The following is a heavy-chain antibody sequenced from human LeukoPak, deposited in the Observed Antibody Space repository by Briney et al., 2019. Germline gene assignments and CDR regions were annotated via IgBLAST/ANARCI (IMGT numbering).Heavy chain of an antibody. V-gene: IGHV3-23*01. Sequence: GGSLRLSCAASGFTFTSYSMNWVRQAPGKGLEWVSTISGGGGSTYYADSVKGRFTISRDNSKNTLYLQMNSLRAEDTAVYYCAKGIRYCSSTSCYYVHYYYGMDVWGQGTTVTVS. J-gene: IGHJ6*02. CDR1: GFTFTSYS. CDR3: AKGIRYCSSTSCYYVHYYYGMDV. CDR2: ISGGGGST. D-gene: IGHD2-2*01.